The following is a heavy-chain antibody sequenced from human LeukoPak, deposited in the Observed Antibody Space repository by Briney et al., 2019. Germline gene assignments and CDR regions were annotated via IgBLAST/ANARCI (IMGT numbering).Heavy chain of an antibody. J-gene: IGHJ4*02. D-gene: IGHD3-10*01. CDR3: ARHYGSGRYDY. CDR2: IYPGDFDT. V-gene: IGHV5-51*01. Sequence: GESLQIPFRGSGYSFTSHWIGWVRQMPGKGLEWMGIIYPGDFDTRYSPSLQGQVTISADKSTSTASLQWSRLKASDTAMYYCARHYGSGRYDYWGQGTLVTVSS. CDR1: GYSFTSHW.